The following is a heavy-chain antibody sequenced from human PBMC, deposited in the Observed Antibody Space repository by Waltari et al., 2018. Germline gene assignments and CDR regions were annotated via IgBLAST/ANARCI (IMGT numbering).Heavy chain of an antibody. D-gene: IGHD4-17*01. CDR2: IKQDGSEK. CDR3: ARGLTTVTAKDYFDY. J-gene: IGHJ4*02. Sequence: EVQLVESGGGLVQRGGSLRLSCAASGFTFSGSWRNWVRQAPGKGLELVANIKQDGSEKNYVDSVEGRITISRDNAKNSLYLQMNSLRAEDTAVYYCARGLTTVTAKDYFDYWGQGALVTVSS. V-gene: IGHV3-7*01. CDR1: GFTFSGSW.